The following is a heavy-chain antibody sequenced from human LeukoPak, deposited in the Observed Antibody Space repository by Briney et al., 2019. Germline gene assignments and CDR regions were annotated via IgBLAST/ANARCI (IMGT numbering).Heavy chain of an antibody. J-gene: IGHJ3*02. CDR3: ARDGAGLSGGAFDI. CDR2: IYSSGST. D-gene: IGHD6-19*01. CDR1: GGSISSYY. V-gene: IGHV4-59*01. Sequence: PSETLSLTCTVSGGSISSYYWTWIRQPPGKGLEWIGYIYSSGSTNYNPSLKSRITISVDTSRNQFSLKLSSVTAADTAVYYCARDGAGLSGGAFDIWGQGTMVTVSS.